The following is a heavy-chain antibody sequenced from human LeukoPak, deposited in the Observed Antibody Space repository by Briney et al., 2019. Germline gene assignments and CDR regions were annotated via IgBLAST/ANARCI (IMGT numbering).Heavy chain of an antibody. CDR1: GFSFSSYS. D-gene: IGHD1-26*01. Sequence: GGSLRLSCAASGFSFSSYSINWVRQAPGKGLEWVSSISSSSSCTYYADSVKGRFTISRDNAKNSLYLQMNSLRAEDTAVYYCARDRPWEASQNWGQGTMVTASS. V-gene: IGHV3-21*01. J-gene: IGHJ4*02. CDR3: ARDRPWEASQN. CDR2: ISSSSSCT.